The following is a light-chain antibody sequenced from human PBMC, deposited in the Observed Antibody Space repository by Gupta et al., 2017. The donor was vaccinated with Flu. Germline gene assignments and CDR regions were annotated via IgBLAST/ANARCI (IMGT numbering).Light chain of an antibody. J-gene: IGLJ2*01. Sequence: QTVLTQATSYSVSPGGPVTLTCGLSSRAVASGYYHSWYQQTPGQAPRMLIYNTNTRSAGVPDRFSGSILGNTAALTITGAQADDESDYYCMQYMVSDIQVFGGGTKLTVL. CDR1: SRAVASGYY. CDR2: NTN. CDR3: MQYMVSDIQV. V-gene: IGLV8-61*01.